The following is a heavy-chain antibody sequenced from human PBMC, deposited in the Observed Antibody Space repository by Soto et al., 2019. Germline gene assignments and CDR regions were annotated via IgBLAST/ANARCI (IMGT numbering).Heavy chain of an antibody. CDR1: GFIFSSYS. CDR3: AKIAVDSYFDY. V-gene: IGHV3-7*03. J-gene: IGHJ4*02. Sequence: PGVSLRLSCAASGFIFSSYSMTWVRQAPGKGLEWVANIKRDGSEKYYVDSVKGRFTISRDNAKNSLHLQMNSLRAEDTAVYYCAKIAVDSYFDYWGQGTRVTVSS. D-gene: IGHD6-19*01. CDR2: IKRDGSEK.